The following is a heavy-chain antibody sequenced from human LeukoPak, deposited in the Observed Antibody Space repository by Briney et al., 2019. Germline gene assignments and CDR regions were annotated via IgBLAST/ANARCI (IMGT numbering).Heavy chain of an antibody. V-gene: IGHV3-21*05. Sequence: GGSLRLSCAASGFTFSDYSMNWVRQAPGKGLEWVSYISGSGTDINYADSVRGRFTISRDNAKNLLYLQMNDLRVEDTAVYYCARTARHLDYWGQGTLVTVSS. CDR2: ISGSGTDI. D-gene: IGHD5-18*01. CDR3: ARTARHLDY. J-gene: IGHJ4*02. CDR1: GFTFSDYS.